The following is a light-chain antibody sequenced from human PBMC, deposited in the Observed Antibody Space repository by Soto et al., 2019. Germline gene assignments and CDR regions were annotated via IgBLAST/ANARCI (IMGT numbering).Light chain of an antibody. V-gene: IGKV3-20*01. J-gene: IGKJ3*01. CDR3: HRSGSSPLT. CDR2: SAS. Sequence: EIVLTQFPATLSLSPGERATLSCRASQSLHSNFLVWYQQKPGQAPRRLISSASRRATGIPDRFSGSGSGTDFALPFSRRDPEDFAEYYCHRSGSSPLTLGPGTKV. CDR1: QSLHSNF.